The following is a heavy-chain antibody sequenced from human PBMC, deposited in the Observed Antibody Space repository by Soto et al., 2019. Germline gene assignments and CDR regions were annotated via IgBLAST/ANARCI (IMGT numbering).Heavy chain of an antibody. CDR1: GLTFSNHG. V-gene: IGHV3-30*18. Sequence: QVQLVESGGGVVQPGRSLRLSCAASGLTFSNHGMHWVRQAPGKGLEWLAVISYDGSTKYYVDSVKGRFTISRDNSKSTLYLQMHSLRAEDTAIYYCAKPSSGDYRGGLDYWGQGTLVTVSS. D-gene: IGHD4-17*01. CDR2: ISYDGSTK. CDR3: AKPSSGDYRGGLDY. J-gene: IGHJ4*02.